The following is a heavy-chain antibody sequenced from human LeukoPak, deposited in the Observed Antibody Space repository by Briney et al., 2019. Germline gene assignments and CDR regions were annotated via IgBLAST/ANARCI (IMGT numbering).Heavy chain of an antibody. Sequence: ASVKVSCKASVYTFTGYYMHWVRHAPGQGHERMGWINPNSGGTNYAQKFQGRVTMTRDTSISTAYMELSRLRSDGTAVYYCARDTGTTFVDYWGQGTLVTVSS. D-gene: IGHD1-1*01. CDR2: INPNSGGT. V-gene: IGHV1-2*02. CDR1: VYTFTGYY. J-gene: IGHJ4*02. CDR3: ARDTGTTFVDY.